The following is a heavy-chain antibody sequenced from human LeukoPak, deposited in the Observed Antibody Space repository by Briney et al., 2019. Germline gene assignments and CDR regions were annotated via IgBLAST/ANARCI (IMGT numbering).Heavy chain of an antibody. Sequence: PSETLSLTCTVAGGSISSYYWSWIRQPPGKGLEWIGYIYYSGSTNYTPSLKSRVTISVDTSKNQFSLKLSSVTAADTAVYYCARANGSYQPDFDYWGQGTLVTVSS. CDR1: GGSISSYY. V-gene: IGHV4-59*01. CDR2: IYYSGST. D-gene: IGHD1-26*01. J-gene: IGHJ4*02. CDR3: ARANGSYQPDFDY.